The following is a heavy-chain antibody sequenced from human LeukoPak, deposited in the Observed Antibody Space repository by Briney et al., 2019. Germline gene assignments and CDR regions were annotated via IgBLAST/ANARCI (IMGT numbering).Heavy chain of an antibody. CDR2: ISSSGSTI. CDR1: GFTFSSYE. J-gene: IGHJ4*02. CDR3: ASIPSGYDLDY. V-gene: IGHV3-48*03. Sequence: GGSLRLSCAASGFTFSSYEMNWVRQAPGKGLEWVSYISSSGSTIYYADSVKGRFTISRDNAKNSLYLQMNSLRAEDTAVYYCASIPSGYDLDYWGQGTLVTVSS. D-gene: IGHD5-12*01.